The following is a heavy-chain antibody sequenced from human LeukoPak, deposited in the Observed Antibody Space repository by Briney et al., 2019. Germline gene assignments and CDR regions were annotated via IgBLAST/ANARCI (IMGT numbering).Heavy chain of an antibody. Sequence: SETLSLTCTVPGGSISSYYWSWIRQPAGKGLEWIGRIYTSRSTNYNPSLKSRVTISVDTSKNQFSLKLSSGTAADTAVYYCARRVLKDWVDPWGQRTQVTVSS. V-gene: IGHV4-4*07. CDR3: ARRVLKDWVDP. CDR1: GGSISSYY. CDR2: IYTSRST. J-gene: IGHJ5*02.